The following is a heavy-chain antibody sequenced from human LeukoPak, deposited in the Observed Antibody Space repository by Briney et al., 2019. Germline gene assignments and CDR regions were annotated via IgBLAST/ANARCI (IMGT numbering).Heavy chain of an antibody. Sequence: SETLSLTCAVSGGSISSYYWNRIRQSPEKGLEWIGQIYYKGTTKYNISLRSRVTMSVDTSNNQFYLNLNSVTAADTAVYFCARQKRAWDHEDDAFEIWGQGTMVTVSS. CDR1: GGSISSYY. CDR3: ARQKRAWDHEDDAFEI. D-gene: IGHD1-26*01. J-gene: IGHJ3*02. CDR2: IYYKGTT. V-gene: IGHV4-59*01.